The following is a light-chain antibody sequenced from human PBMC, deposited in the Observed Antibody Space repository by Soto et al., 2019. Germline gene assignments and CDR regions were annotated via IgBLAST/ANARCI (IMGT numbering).Light chain of an antibody. V-gene: IGLV1-40*01. CDR3: QSYDNSLSGSGV. CDR1: SSNIGAGYD. Sequence: QSVPTQPPSVSGAPGQRVTMSCTGSSSNIGAGYDVHWYQQLPGTAPKLLIYTNNNRPSGVPDRFSGSKSGTSASLAITGLQAEDEADYYCQSYDNSLSGSGVFGGGTKLTVL. CDR2: TNN. J-gene: IGLJ3*02.